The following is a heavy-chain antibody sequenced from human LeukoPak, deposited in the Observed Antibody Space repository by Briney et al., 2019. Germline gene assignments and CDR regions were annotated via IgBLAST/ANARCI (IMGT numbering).Heavy chain of an antibody. CDR3: ARGLGSSWYGWFDP. D-gene: IGHD6-13*01. CDR1: GGSTSSSFYY. J-gene: IGHJ5*02. V-gene: IGHV4-39*01. CDR2: IYHSGST. Sequence: SETLSLTCTVSGGSTSSSFYYWGWIRQPPGKGLEWIGSIYHSGSTYYNPSLKSRVTISVDTSRNQFSLNLSSVTAADTAVYYCARGLGSSWYGWFDPWGQGTLVTVSS.